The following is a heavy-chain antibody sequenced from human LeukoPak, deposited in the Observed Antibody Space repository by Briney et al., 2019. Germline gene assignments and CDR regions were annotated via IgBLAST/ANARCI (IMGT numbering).Heavy chain of an antibody. V-gene: IGHV1-69*13. D-gene: IGHD1-26*01. Sequence: ASVKVSCKASGGTFSSYAISWVQQAPGQGREWMGGIIPIFGTANYAQMFQGRVTITADESTSTAYMELSSLRSEDTAVYYCARAGADYYYYGMDVWGQGTTVTVSS. CDR3: ARAGADYYYYGMDV. J-gene: IGHJ6*02. CDR1: GGTFSSYA. CDR2: IIPIFGTA.